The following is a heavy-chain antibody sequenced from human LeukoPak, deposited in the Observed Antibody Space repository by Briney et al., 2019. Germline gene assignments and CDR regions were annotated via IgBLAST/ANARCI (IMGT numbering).Heavy chain of an antibody. V-gene: IGHV1-18*01. D-gene: IGHD3-22*01. CDR1: GYTFTSYG. CDR2: ISAYNGNT. Sequence: GASVKVSCKASGYTFTSYGISWVRQAPGQGLEWMGWISAYNGNTNYAQKLQGRVTMTTDTSTSTAYMELRSLRSDDTAVYYCARDYGYYDSSGHYCDYWGQGTLVSVSS. CDR3: ARDYGYYDSSGHYCDY. J-gene: IGHJ4*02.